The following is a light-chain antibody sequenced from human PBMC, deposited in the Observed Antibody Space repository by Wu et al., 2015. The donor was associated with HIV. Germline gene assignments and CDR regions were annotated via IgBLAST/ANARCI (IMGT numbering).Light chain of an antibody. CDR3: QQYDNWPPWT. V-gene: IGKV3-20*01. Sequence: EIVLTQSPGTLSLSPGERATLSCRASQSVTSSYLAWHQQKPGQAPRLLIYGASTRAPGIPDRFSGSGSGRDFTLTISRLEPEDFAVYYCQQYDNWPPWTFGQGTKVEIK. CDR2: GAS. CDR1: QSVTSSY. J-gene: IGKJ1*01.